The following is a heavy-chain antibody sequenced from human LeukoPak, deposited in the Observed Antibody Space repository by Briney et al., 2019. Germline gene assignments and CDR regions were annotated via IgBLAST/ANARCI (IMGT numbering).Heavy chain of an antibody. D-gene: IGHD3-10*01. CDR3: AKDREVRGYYGLDV. V-gene: IGHV3-23*01. J-gene: IGHJ6*02. CDR1: GFTFTSYS. Sequence: GGSLRLSCAASGFTFTSYSMTWVRQAPGKGLEWVSAISASGGNAYSADSVEGRFTISRDNSKNTVYLQMNSLTAEDTAVYYCAKDREVRGYYGLDVWGQGTTVTVSS. CDR2: ISASGGNA.